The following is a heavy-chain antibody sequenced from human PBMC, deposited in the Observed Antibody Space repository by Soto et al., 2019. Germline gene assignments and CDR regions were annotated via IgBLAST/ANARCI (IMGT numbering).Heavy chain of an antibody. CDR1: GFTFSNYS. Sequence: EVQLVESGGGLVKPGGSLRLSCAASGFTFSNYSMNWVRQATGKGLEWVSSISISSSYIYYADSVKGRFTISRDNAKNSLYLQMNSLRAEDTAVYYCARPLTYYYDSSGCDYWGQGTLVTVSS. CDR3: ARPLTYYYDSSGCDY. D-gene: IGHD3-22*01. CDR2: ISISSSYI. J-gene: IGHJ4*02. V-gene: IGHV3-21*01.